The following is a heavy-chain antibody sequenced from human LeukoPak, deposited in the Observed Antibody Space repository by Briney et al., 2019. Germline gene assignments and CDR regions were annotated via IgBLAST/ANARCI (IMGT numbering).Heavy chain of an antibody. Sequence: PSETLSLTCTVSGGSISSYYWSWIRQPPGKGLEWIGYIYYSGSTNYNPSLKSRVTISVDTSKNQFSLELSSVTAADTAVYYCAREQRELFDYWGQGTLVTVSS. D-gene: IGHD1-26*01. CDR1: GGSISSYY. CDR2: IYYSGST. V-gene: IGHV4-59*01. CDR3: AREQRELFDY. J-gene: IGHJ4*02.